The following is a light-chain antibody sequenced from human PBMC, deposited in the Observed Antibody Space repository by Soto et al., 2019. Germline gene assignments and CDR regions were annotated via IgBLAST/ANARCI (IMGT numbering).Light chain of an antibody. Sequence: EIVMTQSPATLSVSPGERATLSCRASQSVRSSLAWYQQKPGQAPRLLIYGASTRATGIPARFSGSGSGTDFTLTISNLQPEDFATYFCQQSYSTPLTFGGGTKVDIK. CDR2: GAS. CDR1: QSVRSS. J-gene: IGKJ4*01. V-gene: IGKV3-15*01. CDR3: QQSYSTPLT.